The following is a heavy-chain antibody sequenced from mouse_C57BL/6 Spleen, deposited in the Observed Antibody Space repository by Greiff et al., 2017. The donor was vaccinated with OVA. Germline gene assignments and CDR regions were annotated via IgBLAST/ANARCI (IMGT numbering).Heavy chain of an antibody. Sequence: QVQLQQPGAELVRPGTSVKLSCKASGYTFTSYWMHWVKQRPGQGLEWIGVIDPSDSYTNYNQKFKGKATLTVDTSSSTAYMQLSSLTSEDSAVYYCARANIYYGSSYDYYAMDYWGQGTSVTVSS. CDR2: IDPSDSYT. CDR3: ARANIYYGSSYDYYAMDY. D-gene: IGHD1-1*01. V-gene: IGHV1-59*01. CDR1: GYTFTSYW. J-gene: IGHJ4*01.